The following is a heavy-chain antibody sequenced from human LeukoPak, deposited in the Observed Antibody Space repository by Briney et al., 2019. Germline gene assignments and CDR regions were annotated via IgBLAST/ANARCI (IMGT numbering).Heavy chain of an antibody. CDR3: ARRLRGRSYSGSRGSGFDY. CDR2: INHSGST. D-gene: IGHD1-26*01. J-gene: IGHJ4*02. Sequence: PSETLSLTCAVYGGSFSGYYWSWIRQPPGKGLEWIGEINHSGSTNYNPSLKSRVTISADTSKNQFSLKLSSVTAADTAVYYCARRLRGRSYSGSRGSGFDYWGQGTLVTVSS. V-gene: IGHV4-34*01. CDR1: GGSFSGYY.